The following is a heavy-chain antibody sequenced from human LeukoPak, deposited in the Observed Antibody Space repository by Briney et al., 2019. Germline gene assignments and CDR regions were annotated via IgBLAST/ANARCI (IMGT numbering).Heavy chain of an antibody. CDR2: INHSGST. Sequence: SETLSLTCAVYGGSFSVYYWSWIRQPPGKGLEWIGEINHSGSTNYNPSLKSRVTISVDTSKNQFSLKLSSVTAADTAVYYCARHCGSTSCYTLDYWGQGTLVTVSS. V-gene: IGHV4-34*01. D-gene: IGHD2-2*02. CDR3: ARHCGSTSCYTLDY. CDR1: GGSFSVYY. J-gene: IGHJ4*02.